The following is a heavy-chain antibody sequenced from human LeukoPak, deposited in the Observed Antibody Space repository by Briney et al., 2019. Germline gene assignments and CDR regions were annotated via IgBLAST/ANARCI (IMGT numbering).Heavy chain of an antibody. CDR1: GFTFSSYA. CDR3: AKDTDYYGSGSYSDP. V-gene: IGHV3-23*01. Sequence: PGGSLRLSCAASGFTFSSYAMSWVRQAPGKGLEWVSAISGSGGCTYYADSVKGRFTISRDNSKNTLYLQMNSLRAEDTAVYYCAKDTDYYGSGSYSDPWGQGTLVTVSS. CDR2: ISGSGGCT. J-gene: IGHJ5*02. D-gene: IGHD3-10*01.